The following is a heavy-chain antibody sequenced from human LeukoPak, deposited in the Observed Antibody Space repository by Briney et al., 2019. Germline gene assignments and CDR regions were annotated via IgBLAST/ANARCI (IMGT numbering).Heavy chain of an antibody. D-gene: IGHD3-22*01. V-gene: IGHV4-61*09. CDR2: INHSGST. Sequence: SQTLSLTCTVSGGSISSGSYYWSWIRQPAGKGLEWIGEINHSGSTNYNPSLKSRVTISVDTSKNQFSLKLSSVTAADTAVYYCARANNIHYYGSSGYYALWYYYYYMDVWGKGTTVTVSS. J-gene: IGHJ6*03. CDR1: GGSISSGSYY. CDR3: ARANNIHYYGSSGYYALWYYYYYMDV.